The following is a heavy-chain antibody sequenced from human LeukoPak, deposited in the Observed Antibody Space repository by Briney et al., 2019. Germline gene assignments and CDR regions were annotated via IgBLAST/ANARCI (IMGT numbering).Heavy chain of an antibody. V-gene: IGHV1-18*01. D-gene: IGHD2-15*01. CDR3: ARDSNIVVVVAAKGGFDY. CDR2: ISAYNGNT. J-gene: IGHJ4*02. CDR1: GYTFTSYG. Sequence: ASVKVSCKASGYTFTSYGISWVRQAPGQGLEWMGWISAYNGNTNYAQKLQGRVTMTTDTSTSTAYMELRSLRSDDTAAYYCARDSNIVVVVAAKGGFDYWGQGTLVTVSS.